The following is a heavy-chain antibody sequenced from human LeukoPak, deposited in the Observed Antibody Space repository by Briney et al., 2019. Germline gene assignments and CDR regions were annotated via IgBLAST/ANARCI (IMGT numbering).Heavy chain of an antibody. J-gene: IGHJ4*02. V-gene: IGHV1-2*02. CDR3: ARLAAQGYYFDY. Sequence: ASVKVSCKASGYTFTGYYMHWVRQAPGQGLEWMGWINPNSGGTNYVQKFRGRVTMTRDTSISTAYMELSRLRSDDTAVYYCARLAAQGYYFDYWGQGTLVTVSS. CDR1: GYTFTGYY. CDR2: INPNSGGT. D-gene: IGHD6-6*01.